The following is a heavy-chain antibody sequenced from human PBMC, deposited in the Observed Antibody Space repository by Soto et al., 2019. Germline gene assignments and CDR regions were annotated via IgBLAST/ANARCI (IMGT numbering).Heavy chain of an antibody. CDR3: ARIDSGTTLGFDY. D-gene: IGHD1-7*01. Sequence: FGPTLVNPTQALTLTCTFAGFSLSTNGMCVSWIGQPPGKALEWLALIDWDDDKYYSTSLKTRLTISKDTSKNQVVLTMTNMDPVDTATYYCARIDSGTTLGFDYWGQGTLVTVYS. V-gene: IGHV2-70*01. CDR2: IDWDDDK. CDR1: GFSLSTNGMC. J-gene: IGHJ4*02.